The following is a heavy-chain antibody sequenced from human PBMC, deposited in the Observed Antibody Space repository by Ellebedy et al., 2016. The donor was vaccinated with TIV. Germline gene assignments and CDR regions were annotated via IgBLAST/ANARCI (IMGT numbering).Heavy chain of an antibody. Sequence: ASVKVSXKPSGGTFSNHAISWVRQAPGQGLEWMGAIIPIVGTANYEQKFQDRVTIIADESTRTAYMELSSLRSEDTAVYYCARDSLRAPDGSGTYNNWLDPWGQGTLVTVSS. J-gene: IGHJ5*02. D-gene: IGHD3-10*01. CDR2: IIPIVGTA. CDR1: GGTFSNHA. CDR3: ARDSLRAPDGSGTYNNWLDP. V-gene: IGHV1-69*13.